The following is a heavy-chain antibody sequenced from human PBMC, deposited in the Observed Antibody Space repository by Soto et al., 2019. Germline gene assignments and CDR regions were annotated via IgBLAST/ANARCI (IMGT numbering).Heavy chain of an antibody. Sequence: PGGSLRLSCAASGFTFSSYGMHWVRQAPGKGLEWVAVISYDGSNKYYADSVKGRFTISRDNSKNTLYLQMNSLRAEDTAVYYCAKASGSTDYGDYYGMDVWGQGTTVTVSS. CDR3: AKASGSTDYGDYYGMDV. CDR2: ISYDGSNK. CDR1: GFTFSSYG. D-gene: IGHD4-17*01. J-gene: IGHJ6*02. V-gene: IGHV3-30*18.